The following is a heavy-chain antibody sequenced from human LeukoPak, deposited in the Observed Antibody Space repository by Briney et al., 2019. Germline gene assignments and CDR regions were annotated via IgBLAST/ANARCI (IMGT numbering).Heavy chain of an antibody. D-gene: IGHD2-8*01. CDR2: IYHSGST. CDR3: ARAEPRGSVLYPY. Sequence: SETLSLTCTVSGYSISSGYYWGWIRQPPGKGLEWIGSIYHSGSTYYNPSLKSRVTISVDKSKNQFSLKLNSVTAADTAVYYCARAEPRGSVLYPYWGQGTLVTVAS. J-gene: IGHJ4*02. V-gene: IGHV4-38-2*02. CDR1: GYSISSGYY.